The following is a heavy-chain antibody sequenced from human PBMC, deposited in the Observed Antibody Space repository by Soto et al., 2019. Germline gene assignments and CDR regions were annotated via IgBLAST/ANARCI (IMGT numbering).Heavy chain of an antibody. J-gene: IGHJ1*01. CDR3: ARSYYYESSGYYRSFVQQ. CDR2: IWYDGSNK. CDR1: GFTFSSYG. V-gene: IGHV3-33*01. D-gene: IGHD3-22*01. Sequence: QVQLVESGGGVVQPGRSLRLSCAASGFTFSSYGMHWVRQAPGKGLEWVAVIWYDGSNKYYADSVKGRFTISRDNSTNTLYMQRNSLRAEDTAVYYCARSYYYESSGYYRSFVQQWGQGTLVTVSS.